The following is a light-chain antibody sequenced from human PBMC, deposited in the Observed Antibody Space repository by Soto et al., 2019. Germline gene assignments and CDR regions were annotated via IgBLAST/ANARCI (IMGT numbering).Light chain of an antibody. CDR3: QQRSNWPIT. CDR1: QSVSSN. J-gene: IGKJ5*01. Sequence: EILLTQSPGTLSLSPGERATLSCRASQSVSSNLAWYQQKPGQAPRLLIYGASNRATGIPARFSGSGSGTDFTLTISSLEPEDFAVYYCQQRSNWPITFGQGTRLDI. V-gene: IGKV3-11*01. CDR2: GAS.